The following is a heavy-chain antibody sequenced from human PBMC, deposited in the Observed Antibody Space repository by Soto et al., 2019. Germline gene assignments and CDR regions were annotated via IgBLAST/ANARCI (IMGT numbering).Heavy chain of an antibody. CDR3: ARGEKGMDHPF. D-gene: IGHD1-26*01. Sequence: QVQLVESGGGVVQPGRSLRLSCAASGFTFSSYAMHWVRQAPGKGLEWVAVISYDGSNKYYADSVKGRFTISRDNSKNTLYLQMNSLRAEDTAVYYCARGEKGMDHPFWGQGTLVTVSS. CDR2: ISYDGSNK. V-gene: IGHV3-30-3*01. J-gene: IGHJ4*02. CDR1: GFTFSSYA.